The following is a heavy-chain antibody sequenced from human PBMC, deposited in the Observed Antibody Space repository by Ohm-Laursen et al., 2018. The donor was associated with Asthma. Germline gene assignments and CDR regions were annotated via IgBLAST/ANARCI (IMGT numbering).Heavy chain of an antibody. D-gene: IGHD2-21*02. V-gene: IGHV3-11*04. CDR1: GFTFSDYY. Sequence: SLRLSCAASGFTFSDYYMSWIRQAPGKGLEWVSYISSSGSTIYYADSVKGRFTISKDNSKNTLFLQMNSLRPDDTAVYYCARRDFSGGDTNAAFDIWGQGTMVAVSS. CDR2: ISSSGSTI. J-gene: IGHJ3*02. CDR3: ARRDFSGGDTNAAFDI.